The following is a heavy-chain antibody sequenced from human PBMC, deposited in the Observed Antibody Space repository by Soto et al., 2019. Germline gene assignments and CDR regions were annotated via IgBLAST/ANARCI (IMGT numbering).Heavy chain of an antibody. CDR2: VTPRNGDT. V-gene: IGHV1-8*02. CDR3: ARGGSYWARRHYFDS. Sequence: ASVKVSCKASGYTFTSYDINWVRQAAGQGPEWMGSVTPRNGDTAFAQKYQGRVTVTSNTSISTVYMELSNLRSDDTAVYYCARGGSYWARRHYFDSWGQGTLVTVSS. J-gene: IGHJ4*02. CDR1: GYTFTSYD. D-gene: IGHD2-8*02.